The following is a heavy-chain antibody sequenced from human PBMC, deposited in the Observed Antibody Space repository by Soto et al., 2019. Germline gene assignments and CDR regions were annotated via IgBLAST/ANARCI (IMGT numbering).Heavy chain of an antibody. J-gene: IGHJ4*02. D-gene: IGHD7-27*01. V-gene: IGHV3-30*18. CDR1: GFTFSNYG. Sequence: QVQLVESGGGVVQPGRSLRLSCTASGFTFSNYGMHWVRQAPGKGLEWVAVISDDGKNTYYAESVKGRFSISRDNSQNSLYLQMNSLRVEETAIYYCAKDLGTAVKGGDYFDNWGQGALVTVTS. CDR3: AKDLGTAVKGGDYFDN. CDR2: ISDDGKNT.